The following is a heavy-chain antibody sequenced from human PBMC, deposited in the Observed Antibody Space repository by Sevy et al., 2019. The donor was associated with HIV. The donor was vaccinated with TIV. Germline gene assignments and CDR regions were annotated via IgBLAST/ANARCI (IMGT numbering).Heavy chain of an antibody. J-gene: IGHJ5*02. CDR1: GGSISSSSYY. CDR3: ARHRYCSGGSCYRGQSYNWFDP. CDR2: IYYSGRT. V-gene: IGHV4-39*01. D-gene: IGHD2-15*01. Sequence: SETLSLTCTVSGGSISSSSYYWGWIRQPPGKGLEWIGSIYYSGRTYYNPSLKSRVTISVDTSKNQFSLKLSSVTAADTAVYYWARHRYCSGGSCYRGQSYNWFDPWGQGTLVTVSS.